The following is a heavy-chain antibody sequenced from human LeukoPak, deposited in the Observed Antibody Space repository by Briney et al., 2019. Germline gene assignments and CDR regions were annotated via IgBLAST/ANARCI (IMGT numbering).Heavy chain of an antibody. Sequence: SSETLSLTCTVPGGPITTSSYYWGWIRQPPGKGLEWIGIIYYSGITYYNPSLKGRVTISVDTSKNQFSLKLSSLTAADTAVYYCARAFRARYFDLWGRGTLVTVSS. CDR2: IYYSGIT. CDR1: GGPITTSSYY. CDR3: ARAFRARYFDL. V-gene: IGHV4-39*01. J-gene: IGHJ2*01. D-gene: IGHD2/OR15-2a*01.